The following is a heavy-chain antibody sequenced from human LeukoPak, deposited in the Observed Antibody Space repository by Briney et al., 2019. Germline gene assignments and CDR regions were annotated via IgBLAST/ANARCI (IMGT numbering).Heavy chain of an antibody. D-gene: IGHD3-22*01. J-gene: IGHJ3*02. CDR3: ARVLGVDPASDSSGFIDAFDI. CDR1: GFTFSSYS. CDR2: ISSSSSYI. V-gene: IGHV3-21*01. Sequence: GGSLRLSCAASGFTFSSYSMNWVRQAPGKGLEWVSSISSSSSYIYYADSVKGRFTISRDNAKNSLYLQMNSLRAEDTAVYYCARVLGVDPASDSSGFIDAFDIWGQGTMVTVSS.